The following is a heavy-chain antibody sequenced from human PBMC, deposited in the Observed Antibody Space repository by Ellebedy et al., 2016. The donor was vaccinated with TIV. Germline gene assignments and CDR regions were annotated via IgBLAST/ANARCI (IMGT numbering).Heavy chain of an antibody. Sequence: PGGSLRLSCAASGFTFTTYSMNWVRQAPGKGLEWISYISGTTTTIYYADSVKGRFTISRDNAKNSLYLQMNSLRAEDTAVYYCASFVGYCSGGSCYIYWGQGTLVTVSS. CDR3: ASFVGYCSGGSCYIY. J-gene: IGHJ4*02. CDR2: ISGTTTTI. CDR1: GFTFTTYS. D-gene: IGHD2-15*01. V-gene: IGHV3-48*04.